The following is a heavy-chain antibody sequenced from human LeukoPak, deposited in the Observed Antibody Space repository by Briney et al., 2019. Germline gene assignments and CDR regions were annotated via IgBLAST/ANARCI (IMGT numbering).Heavy chain of an antibody. D-gene: IGHD3-16*01. CDR3: ARGERDFDY. CDR2: TRSKVYGGTT. J-gene: IGHJ4*02. CDR1: GLSFSDSA. Sequence: GGSLRLSCTFSGLSFSDSAVTWVRQAPGKGLEWIGCTRSKVYGGTTEYAASVKGRITISRDESKSIAYLQMDSLTTEDTAVYFCARGERDFDYWGQGTLVTVSP. V-gene: IGHV3-49*04.